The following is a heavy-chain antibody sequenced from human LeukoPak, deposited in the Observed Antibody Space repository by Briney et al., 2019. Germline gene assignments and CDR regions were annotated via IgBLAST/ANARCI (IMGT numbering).Heavy chain of an antibody. Sequence: GGSLRLSCAASGFTVSSNYMSWVRQAPGKGLEWVSVIYSGGSTYYADSVKGRFTISRDNSKNTLYLQINSLRAEDTAVYYWARESPLRWYQAEYFQHWGQGTLVTVSS. CDR1: GFTVSSNY. D-gene: IGHD4-23*01. CDR2: IYSGGST. J-gene: IGHJ1*01. V-gene: IGHV3-66*01. CDR3: ARESPLRWYQAEYFQH.